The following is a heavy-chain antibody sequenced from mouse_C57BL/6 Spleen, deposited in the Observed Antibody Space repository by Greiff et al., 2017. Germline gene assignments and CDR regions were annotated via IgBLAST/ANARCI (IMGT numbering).Heavy chain of an antibody. D-gene: IGHD1-1*01. CDR1: GYTFTDYY. CDR2: INPNNGGT. CDR3: ATYYYGCPWFAY. V-gene: IGHV1-26*01. J-gene: IGHJ3*01. Sequence: VQLQQSGPELVKPGASVKISCKASGYTFTDYYMNWVKQSPGKSLEWIGDINPNNGGTSYNQKFKGKATLTVDKSSSTAYMELRSLTSEDSAVXYCATYYYGCPWFAYWGQGTLVTVSA.